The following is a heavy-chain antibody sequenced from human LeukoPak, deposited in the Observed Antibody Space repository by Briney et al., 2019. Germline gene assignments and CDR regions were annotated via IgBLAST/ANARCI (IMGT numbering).Heavy chain of an antibody. CDR1: GFTFDDYA. CDR2: ISWNSGSI. Sequence: PGRSLRLSCAASGFTFDDYAMHWVRQAPGKGLEWVSGISWNSGSIGYADSVKGRFTISRDNAKNSLYLQMNSLRAEDTALYYCAKALEGGFDYWGQGTLVTVSS. V-gene: IGHV3-9*01. J-gene: IGHJ4*02. D-gene: IGHD1-1*01. CDR3: AKALEGGFDY.